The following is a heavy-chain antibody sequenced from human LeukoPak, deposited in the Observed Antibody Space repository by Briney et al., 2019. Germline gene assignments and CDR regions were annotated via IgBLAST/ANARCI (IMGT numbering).Heavy chain of an antibody. V-gene: IGHV3-21*01. CDR2: ISPVSSYT. J-gene: IGHJ6*02. Sequence: GGSLRLSCLASGFSFNSYTMNWVREAPGKGLEWVSTISPVSSYTWYAESVKGRFTISRDNPKNSLYLQMDSLRAEDMAVYYCVRDVSRRIGMDVWGQGTTVTVSS. CDR1: GFSFNSYT. CDR3: VRDVSRRIGMDV. D-gene: IGHD2/OR15-2a*01.